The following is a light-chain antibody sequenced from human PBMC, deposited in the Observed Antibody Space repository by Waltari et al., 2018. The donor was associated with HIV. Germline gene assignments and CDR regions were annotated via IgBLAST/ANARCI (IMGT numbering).Light chain of an antibody. CDR2: WAS. CDR1: QSALYNSINKNY. J-gene: IGKJ2*02. Sequence: DILMTQSPDSLAVSLGERATINCKFSQSALYNSINKNYLAWYQQKPGQPPKLLIYWASTRESGVPDRFSGGGSGTDFTLTISSLQAEDVAFYYCQQYHTSPGTFGQGTKLEIK. CDR3: QQYHTSPGT. V-gene: IGKV4-1*01.